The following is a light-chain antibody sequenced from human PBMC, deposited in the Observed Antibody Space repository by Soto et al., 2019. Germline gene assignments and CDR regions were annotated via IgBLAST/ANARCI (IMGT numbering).Light chain of an antibody. CDR2: DAS. Sequence: IVLTQSLGTLSVSPGDGATLSCRASQTVGKNYLSWYQQRPGPAPRLLCLDASSRASGLPDRFSGRGSGTEFHLTIGTLEPEAFALYYCQQYDSLPQTFGQGTKVDIK. V-gene: IGKV3-20*01. J-gene: IGKJ1*01. CDR1: QTVGKNY. CDR3: QQYDSLPQT.